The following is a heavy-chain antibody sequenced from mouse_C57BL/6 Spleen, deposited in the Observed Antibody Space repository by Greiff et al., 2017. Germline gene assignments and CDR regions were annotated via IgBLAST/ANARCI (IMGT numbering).Heavy chain of an antibody. J-gene: IGHJ2*01. CDR2: IHPNSGST. CDR1: GYTFTSYW. D-gene: IGHD1-1*01. V-gene: IGHV1-64*01. CDR3: ARSPLYYGSPYFDY. Sequence: VQLQQPGAELVKPGASVKLSCKASGYTFTSYWMHWVKQRPGQGLEWIGMIHPNSGSTNYNEKFKSKATLTVDKSSSTAYMQLSSLTSEDSAVYYCARSPLYYGSPYFDYWGQGTTLTVSS.